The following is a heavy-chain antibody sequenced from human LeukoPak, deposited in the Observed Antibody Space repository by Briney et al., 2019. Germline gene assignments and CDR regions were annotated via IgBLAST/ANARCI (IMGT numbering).Heavy chain of an antibody. CDR2: IKQDGSEK. CDR1: GFTFSSYW. J-gene: IGHJ3*02. V-gene: IGHV3-7*01. D-gene: IGHD3-9*01. CDR3: ARAPSLRYFDWFRAGDAFDI. Sequence: PGGSLRLSCAASGFTFSSYWMSWVRQAPGKGLEWVANIKQDGSEKYYVDSVKGRFTISRDKAKNSLYLQMNSLRAEDTAVYYCARAPSLRYFDWFRAGDAFDIWGQGTMVTVSS.